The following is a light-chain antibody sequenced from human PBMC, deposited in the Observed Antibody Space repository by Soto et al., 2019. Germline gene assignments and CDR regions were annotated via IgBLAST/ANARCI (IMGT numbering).Light chain of an antibody. J-gene: IGKJ4*01. CDR3: QQHSRSIT. V-gene: IGKV3-20*01. Sequence: VLTQSPGTLSLSPGERATLSCRASQSVNNNYLAWYQQKPGQSPRLLIYGASIRATAIPDRFSGSGSGTDFTLTISRLEHEESAVYYCQQHSRSITFGGGTKVEIK. CDR2: GAS. CDR1: QSVNNNY.